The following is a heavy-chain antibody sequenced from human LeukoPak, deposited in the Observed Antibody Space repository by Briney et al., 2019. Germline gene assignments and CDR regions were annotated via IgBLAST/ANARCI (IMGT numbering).Heavy chain of an antibody. D-gene: IGHD6-6*01. CDR1: GVPISSYY. CDR2: IHYSGST. CDR3: ARDRITARENWFDP. Sequence: SETLSLTCTVSGVPISSYYWSWIRQPPGKGLEWIGYIHYSGSTNYNPSPKNRLTITSNTYNNQSSLRLSASTSADTAVYYCARDRITARENWFDPWGQGTLVTVSS. J-gene: IGHJ5*02. V-gene: IGHV4-59*01.